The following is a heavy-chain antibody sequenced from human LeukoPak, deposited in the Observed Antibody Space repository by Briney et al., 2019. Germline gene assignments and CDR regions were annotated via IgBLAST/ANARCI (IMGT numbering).Heavy chain of an antibody. Sequence: GGSLRLSCAASGFTVSSNYMSWVRQAPGKGLEWVSVIYSGGSTYYADSVKGRFTISRDNSKNTLYLQMNSLRAEDTAVYYCARDDGYCSGGSCFQHWGQGTLVTVSS. D-gene: IGHD2-15*01. V-gene: IGHV3-53*01. CDR2: IYSGGST. CDR1: GFTVSSNY. J-gene: IGHJ1*01. CDR3: ARDDGYCSGGSCFQH.